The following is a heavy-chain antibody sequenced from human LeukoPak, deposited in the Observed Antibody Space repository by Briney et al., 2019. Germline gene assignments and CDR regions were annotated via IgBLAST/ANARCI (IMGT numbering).Heavy chain of an antibody. D-gene: IGHD6-19*01. CDR2: IYYSGST. CDR1: GGSISSSSYY. J-gene: IGHJ3*02. Sequence: SETLSLTCTVSGGSISSSSYYWGWIRQPPGKGLEWIGSIYYSGSTYYNPSLKSRVTISVDTSKNQLSLKLSSVTAADTAVYYCARGIAVAGTSAFDIWGQGTMVTVSS. V-gene: IGHV4-39*01. CDR3: ARGIAVAGTSAFDI.